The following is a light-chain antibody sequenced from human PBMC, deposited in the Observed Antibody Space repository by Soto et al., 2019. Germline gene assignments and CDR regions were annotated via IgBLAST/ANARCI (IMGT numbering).Light chain of an antibody. V-gene: IGKV1-39*01. Sequence: DIEMTQSPSSLSASVGDRVTITCRASQSISSYLNGYQQKPAKAPKLLIYAAPIVKTGVPSRFSGSGSGTDFTLTISSLQPEDFATYYCQQCYSTPYTFGQGTKLEIK. CDR1: QSISSY. J-gene: IGKJ2*01. CDR3: QQCYSTPYT. CDR2: AAP.